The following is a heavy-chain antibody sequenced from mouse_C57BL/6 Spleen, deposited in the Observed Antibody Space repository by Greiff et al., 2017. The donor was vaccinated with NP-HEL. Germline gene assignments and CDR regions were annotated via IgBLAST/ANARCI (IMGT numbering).Heavy chain of an antibody. V-gene: IGHV1-55*01. CDR3: ARTLFHYYGSSPFDY. CDR2: IYPGSGST. D-gene: IGHD1-1*01. J-gene: IGHJ2*01. CDR1: GYTFTSYW. Sequence: QVQLQQPGAELVKPGASVKMSCKASGYTFTSYWITWVKQRPGQGLECIGDIYPGSGSTNYNEKFKSKATLTVDTSSSTAYMQLSSLTSEDSAVYYCARTLFHYYGSSPFDYWGQGTTLTVSS.